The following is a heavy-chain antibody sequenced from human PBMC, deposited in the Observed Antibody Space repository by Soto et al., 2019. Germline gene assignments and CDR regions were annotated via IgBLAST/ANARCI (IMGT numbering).Heavy chain of an antibody. V-gene: IGHV4-31*03. J-gene: IGHJ6*02. Sequence: SETLSLTCTVSGGSISSGGYYWSWIRQHPGKGLEWIGYIYYSGSTYYNPSLKSRVTISVDTSKNQFSLKLSSVTAADTAVYYCARGQLATYYYYYGMDVWGQGNTVTVS. CDR2: IYYSGST. CDR1: GGSISSGGYY. CDR3: ARGQLATYYYYYGMDV. D-gene: IGHD5-12*01.